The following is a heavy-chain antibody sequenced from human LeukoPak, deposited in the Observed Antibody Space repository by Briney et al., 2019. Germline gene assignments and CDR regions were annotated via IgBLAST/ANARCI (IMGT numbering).Heavy chain of an antibody. J-gene: IGHJ3*02. D-gene: IGHD2-2*01. CDR3: ARLPPRYWSSTSCYFEAFDI. CDR1: GYSVTSYW. V-gene: IGHV5-51*01. Sequence: PGESLKISCKGSGYSVTSYWIGWVRAMPGKGLEWMGIIYPADSDTRYSPSFQGQVTISADKSISTAYLQWSSLKASDTAMYYCARLPPRYWSSTSCYFEAFDIWGQGTMVTVSS. CDR2: IYPADSDT.